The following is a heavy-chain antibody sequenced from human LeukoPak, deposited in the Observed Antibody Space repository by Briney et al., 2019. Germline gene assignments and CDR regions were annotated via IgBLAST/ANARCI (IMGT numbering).Heavy chain of an antibody. V-gene: IGHV3-23*01. CDR3: ASILTDYGGFDY. D-gene: IGHD4/OR15-4a*01. Sequence: PGGSLRLSCAASGFTFSSYAMSWVRQAPGKGLEWVSAISGSGGSTYYADSVKGRFTISRDNSKSTLYLQMNSLRAEDTAVYYCASILTDYGGFDYWGQGTLVTVSS. CDR1: GFTFSSYA. CDR2: ISGSGGST. J-gene: IGHJ4*02.